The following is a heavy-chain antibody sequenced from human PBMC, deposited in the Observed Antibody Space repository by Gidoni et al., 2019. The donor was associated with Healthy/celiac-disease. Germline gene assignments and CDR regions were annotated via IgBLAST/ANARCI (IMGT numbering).Heavy chain of an antibody. Sequence: QLQLQESGPGLVKPSETLSLTCTVSGGSISSSSYYWGWIRQPPGKGLEWIGIIYYSGSTYYNPSLKSRVTISVDTSKNQFSLKLSSVTAADTAVYYCARQRYTVGATIVDYWGQGTLVTVSS. CDR1: GGSISSSSYY. CDR3: ARQRYTVGATIVDY. CDR2: IYYSGST. V-gene: IGHV4-39*01. D-gene: IGHD1-26*01. J-gene: IGHJ4*02.